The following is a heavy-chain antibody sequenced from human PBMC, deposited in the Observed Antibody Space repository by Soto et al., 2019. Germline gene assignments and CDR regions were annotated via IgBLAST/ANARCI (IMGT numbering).Heavy chain of an antibody. J-gene: IGHJ4*02. D-gene: IGHD2-2*01. CDR2: IIPIFGTA. Sequence: QVQLVQSGAEVKKPGSSVKVSCKASGGTFSSYAISWVRQAPGQGLEWMGGIIPIFGTANYAQKFQGRVTITADESTSTAYMELSSLSSEDTAVYYCARAQNIYCSSTSCYAYYFDSWGQGTLVTVSS. CDR3: ARAQNIYCSSTSCYAYYFDS. V-gene: IGHV1-69*01. CDR1: GGTFSSYA.